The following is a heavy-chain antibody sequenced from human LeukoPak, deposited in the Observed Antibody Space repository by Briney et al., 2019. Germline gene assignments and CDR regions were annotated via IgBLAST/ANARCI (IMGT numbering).Heavy chain of an antibody. Sequence: GGTLRLSCAASGFTLSSYGMSWVRQAPGKGLEWVSAISGSGSNTYYADSVKGRFTISRDNSKNTLYLQMNSLRAEDTAVYYCAKSFRSTSLDYWGQGALVTVSS. J-gene: IGHJ4*02. CDR3: AKSFRSTSLDY. D-gene: IGHD2-2*01. CDR2: ISGSGSNT. CDR1: GFTLSSYG. V-gene: IGHV3-23*01.